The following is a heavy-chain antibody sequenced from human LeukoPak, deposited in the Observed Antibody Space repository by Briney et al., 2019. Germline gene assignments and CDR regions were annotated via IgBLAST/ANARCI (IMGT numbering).Heavy chain of an antibody. J-gene: IGHJ6*03. CDR3: ARSGYWSSTSCRINYYYYYYMDV. V-gene: IGHV1-18*01. D-gene: IGHD2-2*03. CDR1: GYTFTSYG. Sequence: ASVKVSCKASGYTFTSYGISWVRQAPGQGLEWMGWISAYNGNTNYAQKLQARVTMTTDTSTSTAYMELRRLRSDDTAVYYCARSGYWSSTSCRINYYYYYYMDVWGKGTTVTVSS. CDR2: ISAYNGNT.